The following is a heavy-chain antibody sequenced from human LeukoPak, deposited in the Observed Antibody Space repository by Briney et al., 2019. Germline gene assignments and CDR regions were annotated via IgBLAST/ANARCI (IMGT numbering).Heavy chain of an antibody. J-gene: IGHJ4*02. D-gene: IGHD6-19*01. CDR1: GFTFSSYA. V-gene: IGHV3-23*01. CDR3: VRLVRYYFDY. Sequence: PGGSLRLSCAASGFTFSSYAMSWVRQVPGKGLEWVSAISGSGGSTYYADSVKGRFTISRDNSKNTLYLQMNSLRAEDTAVYYCVRLVRYYFDYWGQGTLVTVSS. CDR2: ISGSGGST.